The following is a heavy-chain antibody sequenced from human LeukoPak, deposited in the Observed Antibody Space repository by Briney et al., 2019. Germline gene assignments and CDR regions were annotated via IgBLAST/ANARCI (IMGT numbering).Heavy chain of an antibody. Sequence: SATLSLTCTASGGSISSSSYYWGWIRQPPGKGLEWIGSIYYSGSTYYNPSLKSRVTISVDTSKNQFSLKLSSVTAADTAVYCCAVVFYDSSGYYFDYWGQGTLVTVSS. CDR2: IYYSGST. V-gene: IGHV4-39*07. J-gene: IGHJ4*02. CDR1: GGSISSSSYY. CDR3: AVVFYDSSGYYFDY. D-gene: IGHD3-22*01.